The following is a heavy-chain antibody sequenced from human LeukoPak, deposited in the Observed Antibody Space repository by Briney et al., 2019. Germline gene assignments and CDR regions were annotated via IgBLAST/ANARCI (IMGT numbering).Heavy chain of an antibody. CDR3: ARDRAVAGTEAFDI. CDR1: GGSISSGGYY. CDR2: IYYSGST. D-gene: IGHD6-19*01. Sequence: SQTLSLTCTVSGGSISSGGYYWSWIRQHPGEGLEWIGYIYYSGSTYYNPSLKSRVTISVDTSKSQFSLKLSSVTAADTAVYYCARDRAVAGTEAFDIWGQGTMVTVSS. V-gene: IGHV4-31*03. J-gene: IGHJ3*02.